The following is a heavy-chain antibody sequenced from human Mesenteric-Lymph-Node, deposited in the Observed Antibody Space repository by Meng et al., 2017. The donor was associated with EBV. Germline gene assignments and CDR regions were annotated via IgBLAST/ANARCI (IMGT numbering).Heavy chain of an antibody. CDR1: GGSISSSHW. V-gene: IGHV4-4*02. D-gene: IGHD5-18*01. CDR3: ATSYGYTSTY. J-gene: IGHJ4*02. CDR2: IFHSGST. Sequence: QLKESGPGLVKPWATLSLTCAVSGGSISSSHWWSWVRQPPGKGLEWIGEIFHSGSTTYNPSLKSRVTISVDTSKNQFSLRLQSVTAADTAVYFCATSYGYTSTYWGPGTLVTVSS.